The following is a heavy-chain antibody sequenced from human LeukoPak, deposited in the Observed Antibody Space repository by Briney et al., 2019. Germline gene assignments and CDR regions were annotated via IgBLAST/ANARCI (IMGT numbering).Heavy chain of an antibody. J-gene: IGHJ4*02. CDR2: IIPILGIA. CDR3: ARGYYDFWSGLGY. V-gene: IGHV1-69*02. CDR1: GGTFSSYT. Sequence: SVKVSCKASGGTFSSYTISWVRQAPGQGLEWMGRIIPILGIANYAQKFQGRVTITADKSTSTAYMELSSLRSEDTAVYYCARGYYDFWSGLGYWGQGTLVTVSS. D-gene: IGHD3-3*01.